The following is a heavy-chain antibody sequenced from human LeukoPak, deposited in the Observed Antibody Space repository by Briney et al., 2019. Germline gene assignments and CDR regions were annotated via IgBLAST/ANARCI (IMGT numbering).Heavy chain of an antibody. CDR1: GFSFTTYW. CDR3: ARQRQYSYGYFDY. Sequence: PGESLKISCQGSGFSFTTYWIGWVRQMPGKGLEWMGIIYPDDSEVRYSPSFQGQVTISADKSISTAYLQWSSVKASDTAMYYCARQRQYSYGYFDYWGQGTVATVSS. J-gene: IGHJ4*02. V-gene: IGHV5-51*01. D-gene: IGHD5-18*01. CDR2: IYPDDSEV.